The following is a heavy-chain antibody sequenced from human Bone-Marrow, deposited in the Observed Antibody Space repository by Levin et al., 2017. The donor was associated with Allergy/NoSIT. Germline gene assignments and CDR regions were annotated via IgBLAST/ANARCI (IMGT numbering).Heavy chain of an antibody. D-gene: IGHD4-17*01. CDR3: ARGHGDYSSNWFGP. J-gene: IGHJ5*02. Sequence: GGSLRLSCAASGFTFHNYGMSWVRQAPGKWLEWVSSITSYSNYIEYADAVKGRFTISRDNAKSSLYLQMNSLRVEDTAVYYCARGHGDYSSNWFGPWGQGTLVTVSS. CDR1: GFTFHNYG. V-gene: IGHV3-21*01. CDR2: ITSYSNYI.